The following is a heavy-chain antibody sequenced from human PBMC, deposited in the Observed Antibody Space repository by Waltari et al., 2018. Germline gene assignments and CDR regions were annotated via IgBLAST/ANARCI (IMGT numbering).Heavy chain of an antibody. V-gene: IGHV4-34*01. CDR3: ARGGRIQLWLFGGYWFDP. D-gene: IGHD5-18*01. CDR1: GGSFSGYY. CDR2: INHSGST. J-gene: IGHJ5*02. Sequence: QVQLQQWGAGLLKPSETLSLTCAVYGGSFSGYYWRWIRQPPGKGLEWIGEINHSGSTNYNPSLKSRVTISVDTSKNQFSLKLSSVTAADTAVYYCARGGRIQLWLFGGYWFDPWGQGTLVTVSS.